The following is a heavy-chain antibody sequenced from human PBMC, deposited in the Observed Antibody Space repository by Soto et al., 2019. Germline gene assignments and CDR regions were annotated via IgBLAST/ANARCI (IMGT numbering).Heavy chain of an antibody. J-gene: IGHJ4*02. CDR3: ARGVSSSWFHFDY. D-gene: IGHD6-13*01. CDR2: IYYSGST. V-gene: IGHV4-31*03. Sequence: QVQLQESGPGLVKPSQTLSLTCTVSGCSISSGGYYWSWIRQHPGKGLEWIGYIYYSGSTYYNPSLKSRVTISVDTSKNQFSLKLSSVTAADTAVYYCARGVSSSWFHFDYWGQGTLVTVSS. CDR1: GCSISSGGYY.